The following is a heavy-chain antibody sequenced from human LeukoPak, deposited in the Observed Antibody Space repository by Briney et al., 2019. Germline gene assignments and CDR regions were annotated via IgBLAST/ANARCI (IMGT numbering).Heavy chain of an antibody. D-gene: IGHD6-19*01. J-gene: IGHJ4*02. CDR3: ATDIAVAGKGTYYFDY. CDR1: GYTFTGYY. Sequence: SVKVSCKASGYTFTGYYMHWVRQAPGQGLEWMGWINPNSGGTNYAQKFQGRVTMTRDTSISTAYMELSRLRSDDTAVYYCATDIAVAGKGTYYFDYWGQGTLVTVSS. V-gene: IGHV1-2*02. CDR2: INPNSGGT.